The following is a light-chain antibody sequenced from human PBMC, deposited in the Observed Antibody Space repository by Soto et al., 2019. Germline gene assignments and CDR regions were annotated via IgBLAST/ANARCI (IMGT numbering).Light chain of an antibody. V-gene: IGKV1-5*01. J-gene: IGKJ4*01. CDR2: DAS. Sequence: DIQMTQSPSTLSASVGDRVTITCRASQSISSWLAWYQQKPGKAPQLLIYDASSLESGVPSRFSGRGSGTEFTLTISSLEPEDFALYYCLQRSSWPLTFGGGSTVEI. CDR3: LQRSSWPLT. CDR1: QSISSW.